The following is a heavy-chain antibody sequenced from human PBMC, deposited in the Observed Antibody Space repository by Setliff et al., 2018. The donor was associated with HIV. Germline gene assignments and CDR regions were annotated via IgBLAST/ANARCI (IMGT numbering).Heavy chain of an antibody. CDR3: ARDYYDSSGYIFFPGLPDY. Sequence: SETLSLTCTVSGGSISSYYWSWIRQPPGEGLEWIGYIFYSGSTNYNPSLKSRVTISLDTSKNQFSLKLTSVIAADTAVYYCARDYYDSSGYIFFPGLPDYWGQGTLVTVSS. D-gene: IGHD3-22*01. CDR2: IFYSGST. J-gene: IGHJ4*02. CDR1: GGSISSYY. V-gene: IGHV4-59*01.